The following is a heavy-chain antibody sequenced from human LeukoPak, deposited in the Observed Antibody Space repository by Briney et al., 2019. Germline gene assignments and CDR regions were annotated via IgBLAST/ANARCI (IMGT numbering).Heavy chain of an antibody. CDR1: GFTFSSYA. CDR2: ISYDGSNK. CDR3: AKDTDIAAAGYYFDY. J-gene: IGHJ4*02. V-gene: IGHV3-30-3*01. Sequence: GGSLRLSCAASGFTFSSYAMHWVRQAPGKGLEWVAVISYDGSNKYYADSVKGRFTISRDNSKNTLYLQMNSLRAEDTAVYYCAKDTDIAAAGYYFDYWGQGTLVTVSS. D-gene: IGHD6-13*01.